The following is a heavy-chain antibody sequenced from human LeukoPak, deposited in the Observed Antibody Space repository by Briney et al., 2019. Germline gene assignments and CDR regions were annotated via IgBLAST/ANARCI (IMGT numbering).Heavy chain of an antibody. D-gene: IGHD3-10*01. CDR1: GGTFSSYA. J-gene: IGHJ4*02. Sequence: AASVKVSCKASGGTFSSYAISWERQAPGQGLEWMGGIIPIFGTANYAQKFQGRVTIPADESTSTAYMELSSLRSEDTAVYYCARGPLNYYGSGSYYNEGYWGQGTLVTVSS. CDR3: ARGPLNYYGSGSYYNEGY. V-gene: IGHV1-69*01. CDR2: IIPIFGTA.